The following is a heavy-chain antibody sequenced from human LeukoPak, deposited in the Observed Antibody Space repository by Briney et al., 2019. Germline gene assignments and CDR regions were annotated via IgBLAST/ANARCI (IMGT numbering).Heavy chain of an antibody. CDR1: GYTFINYA. J-gene: IGHJ4*02. D-gene: IGHD6-13*01. Sequence: ASVKFSCKASGYTFINYAINWGRQAPGQRLEWMGWINAGNGNTKYSQKFQGRVTITRDTSASTAYMELSSLRSEDTAVYYCARGPRAAADDYWGQGTLVTVSS. CDR2: INAGNGNT. CDR3: ARGPRAAADDY. V-gene: IGHV1-3*01.